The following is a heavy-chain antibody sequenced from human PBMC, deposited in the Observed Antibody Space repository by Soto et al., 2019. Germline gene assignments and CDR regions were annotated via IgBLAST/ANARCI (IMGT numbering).Heavy chain of an antibody. J-gene: IGHJ6*02. Sequence: EASVKVSCKASGYTFTSYGISWVRQAPGQGLEWMGWISAYNGNTNYAQKLQGRVTMTTDTSTSTAYMELRSLRSDDTAVYYCARDFSGSGWYGGGYYYYGMDVWGQGTTVTVSS. V-gene: IGHV1-18*01. D-gene: IGHD6-19*01. CDR3: ARDFSGSGWYGGGYYYYGMDV. CDR2: ISAYNGNT. CDR1: GYTFTSYG.